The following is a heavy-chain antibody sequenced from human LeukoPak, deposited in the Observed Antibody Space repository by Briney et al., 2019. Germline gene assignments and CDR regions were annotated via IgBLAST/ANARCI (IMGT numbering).Heavy chain of an antibody. CDR3: AKGWLAPEQCLGCNWFDP. D-gene: IGHD6-19*01. CDR2: IYYSGST. J-gene: IGHJ5*02. CDR1: GGSISSSSYY. V-gene: IGHV4-39*01. Sequence: SETLSLTCTVSGGSISSSSYYWGWIRQPPGKGLEWIGSIYYSGSTYYNPSLKSRVTISVDTSKNQFSLKLSSVTAADTAVYYCAKGWLAPEQCLGCNWFDPWGQGTLVTVSS.